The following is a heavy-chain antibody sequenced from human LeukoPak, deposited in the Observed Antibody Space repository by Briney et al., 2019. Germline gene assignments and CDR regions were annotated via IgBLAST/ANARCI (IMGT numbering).Heavy chain of an antibody. D-gene: IGHD4-23*01. CDR3: ARLGWDTFDV. CDR2: VFYTGGT. CDR1: DGSITGYY. Sequence: SETRSLTCTVSDGSITGYYWSWIRQPPGKGLEWIGYVFYTGGTLYNPSLKSRVTISVDASKTQFSLKLSSVTAADTAVYYCARLGWDTFDVWGQGTMVTVSS. V-gene: IGHV4-59*01. J-gene: IGHJ3*01.